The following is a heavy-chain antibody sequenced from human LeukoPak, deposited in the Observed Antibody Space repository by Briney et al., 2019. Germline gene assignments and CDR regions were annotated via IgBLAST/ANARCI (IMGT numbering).Heavy chain of an antibody. D-gene: IGHD1-1*01. CDR2: IHYSGST. J-gene: IGHJ5*02. CDR3: ARHGTSGTNLNWFDP. Sequence: SETLSLTCSVSGGSIGSDSWNWIRRAPGKRLEWIGNIHYSGSTNYNPSLKSRVTISVDTSKNQFSLKLSSVTAADTAVYYCARHGTSGTNLNWFDPWGQGTLVTVSS. V-gene: IGHV4-59*01. CDR1: GGSIGSDS.